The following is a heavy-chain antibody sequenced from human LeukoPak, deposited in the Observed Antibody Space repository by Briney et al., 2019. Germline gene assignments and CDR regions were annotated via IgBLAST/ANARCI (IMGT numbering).Heavy chain of an antibody. CDR3: ARHRRDYYGSGRMYYFDY. V-gene: IGHV4-39*01. J-gene: IGHJ4*02. CDR2: INHSGST. D-gene: IGHD3-10*01. Sequence: ETLSLTCTVSGGSISSGSYYWSWIRQPPGKGLEWIGEINHSGSTNYNPSLKSRVTISVDTSKNQFSLKLSSVTAADTAVYYCARHRRDYYGSGRMYYFDYWGQGTLVTVSS. CDR1: GGSISSGSYY.